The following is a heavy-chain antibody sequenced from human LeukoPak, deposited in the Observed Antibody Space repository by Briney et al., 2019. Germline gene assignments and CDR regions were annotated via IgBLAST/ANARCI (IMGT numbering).Heavy chain of an antibody. CDR2: ISGSGGST. CDR1: GFTFSSYA. CDR3: ARGPPRGGYDGHLVYYHGMDV. V-gene: IGHV3-23*01. Sequence: GGSLRLSCAASGFTFSSYAMSWVRQAPGKGLEWVSAISGSGGSTYYADSVKGRFTISRDNSKNTLYLQVDNLGAEDTAVYYCARGPPRGGYDGHLVYYHGMDVWGQGTTVTVSS. D-gene: IGHD5-12*01. J-gene: IGHJ6*02.